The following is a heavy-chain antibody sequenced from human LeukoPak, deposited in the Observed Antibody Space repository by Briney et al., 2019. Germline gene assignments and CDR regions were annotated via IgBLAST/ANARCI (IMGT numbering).Heavy chain of an antibody. CDR2: ISDSGGST. D-gene: IGHD2-21*02. Sequence: GGSLRLSCAASGFTFSNYAMSWVRQAPGKGLEWVSGISDSGGSTHYADSVKGRFTISRDNFKNMLYLQMNSLRAEDTAEYYCAKDTAPYCGGDCAIDYWGQGTLVTVSS. CDR1: GFTFSNYA. CDR3: AKDTAPYCGGDCAIDY. J-gene: IGHJ4*02. V-gene: IGHV3-23*01.